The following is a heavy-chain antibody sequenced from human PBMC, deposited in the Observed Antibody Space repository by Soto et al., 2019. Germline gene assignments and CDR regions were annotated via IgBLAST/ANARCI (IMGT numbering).Heavy chain of an antibody. V-gene: IGHV6-1*01. CDR1: GDSVSSNTAS. D-gene: IGHD5-12*01. J-gene: IGHJ5*02. CDR2: TYFRSKWYN. CDR3: AKGDNLGPKTGYAFDP. Sequence: PSQTLSLTCAISGDSVSSNTASWNWIRQFPSRGLDWLGRTYFRSKWYNDYAVSVKSRIIINPDTSNNQFSLQLNSVTPEDTAVYFCAKGDNLGPKTGYAFDPWGQG.